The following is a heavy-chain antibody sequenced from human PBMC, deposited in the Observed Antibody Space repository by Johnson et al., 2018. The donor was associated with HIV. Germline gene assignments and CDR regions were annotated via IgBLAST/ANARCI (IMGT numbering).Heavy chain of an antibody. V-gene: IGHV3-23*04. CDR1: GFTFSSYA. CDR3: ARGRKDIEAADGLDNDGFDM. CDR2: ITGSGGNT. J-gene: IGHJ3*02. D-gene: IGHD6-13*01. Sequence: EVQLVESGGGLVQPGGSLRLSCAASGFTFSSYAMSWVRQAPGKGLEWVSAITGSGGNTYYADSAKGRFTISRDISKNTLYLDMASLRPDDTALYYCARGRKDIEAADGLDNDGFDMWGQGTMVTVSS.